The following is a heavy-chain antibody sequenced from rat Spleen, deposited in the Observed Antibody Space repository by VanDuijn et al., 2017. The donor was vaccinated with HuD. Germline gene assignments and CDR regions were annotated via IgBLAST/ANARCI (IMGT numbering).Heavy chain of an antibody. Sequence: EVQLVESGGGLVQPGRSLKLSCAASGFTFSDYYMAWVRQAPTKGLEWVASISYDGGSTYYRDSVKGRFTISRDNAKSSLYLQMDSLRSEDTATYYCTTDPPGYYYDGYYQDYYVMDAWGQGASVTVSS. CDR2: ISYDGGST. CDR1: GFTFSDYY. D-gene: IGHD1-12*03. V-gene: IGHV5-20*01. J-gene: IGHJ4*01. CDR3: TTDPPGYYYDGYYQDYYVMDA.